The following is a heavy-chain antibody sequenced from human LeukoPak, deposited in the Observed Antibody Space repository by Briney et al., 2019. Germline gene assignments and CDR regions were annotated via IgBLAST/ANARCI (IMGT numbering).Heavy chain of an antibody. Sequence: PSETLSLTCTISGGSISSSSYYWGWIRQPPGKGLKWIGSIYYSGSTYYNPSLKSRVTISVDTSKNQFSLKLSSVTAADTAVYYCARGRRLGDVNFDYWGQGTLVTVSS. J-gene: IGHJ4*02. V-gene: IGHV4-39*07. CDR3: ARGRRLGDVNFDY. CDR1: GGSISSSSYY. D-gene: IGHD5-24*01. CDR2: IYYSGST.